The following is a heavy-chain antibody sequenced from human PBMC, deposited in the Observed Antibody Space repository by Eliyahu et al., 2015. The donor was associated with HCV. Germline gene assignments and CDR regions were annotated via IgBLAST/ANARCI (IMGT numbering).Heavy chain of an antibody. CDR3: ARAMIVTVVAATPFDY. V-gene: IGHV3-30-3*01. D-gene: IGHD2-15*01. CDR1: GXTFSXYS. CDR2: ISYDETNR. Sequence: QVQLVESGGGVVQPGRSLRLSXAASGXTFSXYSLYWVRQAPGKGLXWVAIISYDETNRYYRDSVKGRFTISRDNSKNTMYLQMQSLRAEDTAVYYCARAMIVTVVAATPFDYWGQGTLVTVSS. J-gene: IGHJ4*02.